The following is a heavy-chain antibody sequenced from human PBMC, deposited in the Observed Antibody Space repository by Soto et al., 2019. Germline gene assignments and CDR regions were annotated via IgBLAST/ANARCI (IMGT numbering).Heavy chain of an antibody. D-gene: IGHD5-18*01. Sequence: SETLSLTCTVSGGSISSYYWSWIRQPPGKGLEWIGYIYYSGSTNYNPSLKSRVTISVDTSNNQFSLKLSSVTAADTAVYYCATLRGYTSNYFSGFDYWGQGTMVTVSS. CDR2: IYYSGST. V-gene: IGHV4-59*08. CDR3: ATLRGYTSNYFSGFDY. CDR1: GGSISSYY. J-gene: IGHJ4*02.